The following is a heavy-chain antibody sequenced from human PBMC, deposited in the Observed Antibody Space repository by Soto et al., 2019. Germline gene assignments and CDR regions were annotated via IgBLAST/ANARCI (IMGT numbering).Heavy chain of an antibody. Sequence: PSETLSLTCTVSGDSISSYYWSWIRQPPGKGLEWIGYIYYSGSTYYNPSLKSRVTISVDRSKNQFSLKLSSVTAADTAVYYCARAKDCSGGSCYWFDPWGQGTLVTVSS. CDR1: GDSISSYY. J-gene: IGHJ5*02. V-gene: IGHV4-59*12. CDR2: IYYSGST. D-gene: IGHD2-15*01. CDR3: ARAKDCSGGSCYWFDP.